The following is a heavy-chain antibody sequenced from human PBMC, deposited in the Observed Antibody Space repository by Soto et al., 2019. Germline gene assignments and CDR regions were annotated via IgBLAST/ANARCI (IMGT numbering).Heavy chain of an antibody. V-gene: IGHV3-72*01. Sequence: EVQLVESGGGLVQPGGSLGLSCAASGFTFSDHYMDWVRQAPGKGLEWVGRTRDKANSYTTEYAASVKGRFTISRDDSKNSLYLQVNSLRTEDMAVYYCARAGYYYLEVWGKGTTVTV. CDR2: TRDKANSYTT. CDR3: ARAGYYYLEV. CDR1: GFTFSDHY. J-gene: IGHJ6*03.